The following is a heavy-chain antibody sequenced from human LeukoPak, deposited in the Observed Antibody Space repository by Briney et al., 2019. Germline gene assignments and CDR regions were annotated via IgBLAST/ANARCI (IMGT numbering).Heavy chain of an antibody. J-gene: IGHJ4*02. CDR3: AKASDYYGSGGDTD. D-gene: IGHD3-10*01. Sequence: GGSLRLSCAASGFTFSSYAMHWVRQAPGKGLEWVAVIWYDGSNENYGDSVKGRFTISRDNSKNTLYLQMNSLRAEDTAVYYCAKASDYYGSGGDTDWGQGTLVTVSS. CDR1: GFTFSSYA. CDR2: IWYDGSNE. V-gene: IGHV3-30*02.